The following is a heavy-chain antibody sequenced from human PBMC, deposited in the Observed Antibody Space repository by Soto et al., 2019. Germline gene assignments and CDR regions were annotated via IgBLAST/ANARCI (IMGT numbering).Heavy chain of an antibody. V-gene: IGHV1-69*13. D-gene: IGHD6-13*01. J-gene: IGHJ6*02. CDR3: ARDSRQQLAYYYYYGMDV. Sequence: GASVKVSCKASGGTFSSYAISWVRQAPGQGLEWMGGIIPIFGTANYAQKFQGRVTITADESTSTAYMELSSLRSEDTAVYYCARDSRQQLAYYYYYGMDVWGQGTTLTVSS. CDR1: GGTFSSYA. CDR2: IIPIFGTA.